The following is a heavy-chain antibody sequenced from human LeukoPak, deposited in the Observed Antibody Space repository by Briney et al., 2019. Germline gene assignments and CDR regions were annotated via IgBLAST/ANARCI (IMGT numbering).Heavy chain of an antibody. Sequence: SSERVSSKASVYTFTRDCISWVRQAPGEGVECRGWIRAFNGETNSAQKRQGRVTMTTDTSTSTAYMEQRSLRSHDTAVYYCARVGQVVPGALYYYYYYGMDVWGQGTTVTVSS. CDR3: ARVGQVVPGALYYYYYYGMDV. V-gene: IGHV1-18*01. J-gene: IGHJ6*02. D-gene: IGHD2-2*01. CDR1: VYTFTRDC. CDR2: IRAFNGET.